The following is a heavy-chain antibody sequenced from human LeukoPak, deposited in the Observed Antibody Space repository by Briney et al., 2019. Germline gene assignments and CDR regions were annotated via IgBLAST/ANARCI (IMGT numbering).Heavy chain of an antibody. CDR3: ARDQYDSSGYYYDAPDY. CDR1: GFTFDDYG. Sequence: GGSLRLSCAASGFTFDDYGMSWVRQAPGKGLEWVSGINWNGGSTGYADSVKGRFTISRDNAKNSLYLQMNSLRAEDTALYYCARDQYDSSGYYYDAPDYWGQGTLVTVSS. V-gene: IGHV3-20*04. J-gene: IGHJ4*02. CDR2: INWNGGST. D-gene: IGHD3-22*01.